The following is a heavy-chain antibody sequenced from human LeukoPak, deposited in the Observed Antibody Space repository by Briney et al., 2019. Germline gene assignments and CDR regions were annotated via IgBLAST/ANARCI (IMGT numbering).Heavy chain of an antibody. D-gene: IGHD6-13*01. V-gene: IGHV3-23*01. J-gene: IGHJ3*02. Sequence: GGSLRLSCAASGFTFSNYAMSWVRQAPGKGLEWVSAISGSGGSTYYADSVKGRFTVSRDNAKNTLSLQMNSLRVEDTAFYYCVRKGIAAPGTHDAFDIWGQGTMVTVSS. CDR3: VRKGIAAPGTHDAFDI. CDR2: ISGSGGST. CDR1: GFTFSNYA.